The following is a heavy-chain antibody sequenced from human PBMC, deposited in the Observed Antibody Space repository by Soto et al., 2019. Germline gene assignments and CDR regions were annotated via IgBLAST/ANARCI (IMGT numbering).Heavy chain of an antibody. CDR1: GGSISSYY. CDR2: IYYSGST. D-gene: IGHD5-12*01. Sequence: TLSLPCTVSGGSISSYYWSWIRQPPGKGLEWIGYIYYSGSTNYNPSLKSRVTISVDTSKNQFSLKLSSVTAADTAVYYCARDGGYSGYDAYYYGMDVWGQGTTVTVSS. V-gene: IGHV4-59*01. CDR3: ARDGGYSGYDAYYYGMDV. J-gene: IGHJ6*02.